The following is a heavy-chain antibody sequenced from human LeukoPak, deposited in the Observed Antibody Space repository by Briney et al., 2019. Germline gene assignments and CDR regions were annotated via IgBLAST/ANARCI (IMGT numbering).Heavy chain of an antibody. J-gene: IGHJ3*02. D-gene: IGHD1-26*01. CDR2: IGDTGRDT. CDR3: AKVPPPGSSYVSLYRI. CDR1: GFTFSNYL. Sequence: PGGSLRLSCAASGFTFSNYLMSWVRQAPGKGLDWVSGIGDTGRDTYYADPVKGRFTISRDNSRNTLYLQMNSLRGDDTAVYYCAKVPPPGSSYVSLYRIWGQGTMVTVSS. V-gene: IGHV3-23*01.